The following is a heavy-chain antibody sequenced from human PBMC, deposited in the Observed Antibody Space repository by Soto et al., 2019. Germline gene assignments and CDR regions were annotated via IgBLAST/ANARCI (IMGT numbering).Heavy chain of an antibody. CDR3: ARGVGTSYCNNGVCYDPNWFDP. CDR2: INAGNGNT. Sequence: GXAVKVSFNASGYPFTSYAMHWVRQSPGQRLEWMGWINAGNGNTKYSQKFQCRVTITRDTSASTAYMELSSLRSEDTAVYYCARGVGTSYCNNGVCYDPNWFDPWGQGTLVTVSS. CDR1: GYPFTSYA. D-gene: IGHD2-8*01. J-gene: IGHJ5*02. V-gene: IGHV1-3*01.